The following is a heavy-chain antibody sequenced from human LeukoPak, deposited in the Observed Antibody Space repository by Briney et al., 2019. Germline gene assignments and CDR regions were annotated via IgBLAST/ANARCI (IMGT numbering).Heavy chain of an antibody. J-gene: IGHJ4*02. CDR3: ARADYDYIWGGSNY. Sequence: GGSLRLSCAASGFTFSSYSMNWVRQAPGKGLEWVSYISSSSSAIYYADSVKGRLTISRDNAKNSLYLQMNSLRAEDTAVYYCARADYDYIWGGSNYWGQGTLVTVSS. CDR2: ISSSSSAI. V-gene: IGHV3-48*04. D-gene: IGHD3-16*01. CDR1: GFTFSSYS.